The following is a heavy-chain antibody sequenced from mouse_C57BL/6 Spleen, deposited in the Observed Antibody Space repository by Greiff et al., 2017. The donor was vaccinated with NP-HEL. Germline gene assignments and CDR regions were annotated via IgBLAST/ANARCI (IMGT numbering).Heavy chain of an antibody. V-gene: IGHV5-6*01. Sequence: EVQVVESGGDLVKPGGSLKLSCAASGFTFSSYGMSWVRQTPDKRLEWVATISSGGSYTYYPDSVKGRFTISRDNAKNTLYLQMSSLKSEDTAMYYCATLITTVVDWYFDVWGTGTTVTVSS. CDR2: ISSGGSYT. J-gene: IGHJ1*03. CDR3: ATLITTVVDWYFDV. CDR1: GFTFSSYG. D-gene: IGHD1-1*01.